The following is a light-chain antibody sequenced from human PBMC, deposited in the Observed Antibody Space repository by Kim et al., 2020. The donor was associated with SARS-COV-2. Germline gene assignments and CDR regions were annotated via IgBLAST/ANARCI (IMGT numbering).Light chain of an antibody. Sequence: EIALTQSPGTLSLSPGERATLSCRASQSLSSTYLAWYQQKSGQAPRLLIHGASSRATGIADRFSGSGSGTDFTLTISRLEPEDSAVYYCQQYDKSRLTFGGGTKLEI. CDR3: QQYDKSRLT. CDR2: GAS. CDR1: QSLSSTY. J-gene: IGKJ4*01. V-gene: IGKV3-20*01.